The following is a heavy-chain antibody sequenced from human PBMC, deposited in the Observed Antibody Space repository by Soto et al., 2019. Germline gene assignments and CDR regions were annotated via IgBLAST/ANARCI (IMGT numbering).Heavy chain of an antibody. CDR1: GGTFSSYA. CDR2: IIPIYGTA. D-gene: IGHD6-13*01. Sequence: QVQLVQSGAEVKKPGSSVKVSCKASGGTFSSYAISWVRQAPGQGLEWMGGIIPIYGTANYAQKFQGRVTITADESTSTAYMELSSLRYEDTAVYYCARVGGGSSWMGYGMDVWGQGTTVTVSS. J-gene: IGHJ6*02. CDR3: ARVGGGSSWMGYGMDV. V-gene: IGHV1-69*01.